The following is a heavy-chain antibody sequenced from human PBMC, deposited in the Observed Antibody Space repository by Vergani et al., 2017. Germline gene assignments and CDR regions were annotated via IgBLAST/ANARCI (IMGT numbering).Heavy chain of an antibody. CDR1: GGSISSYY. Sequence: QVQLQESGPGLVKPSETLSLTCTVSGGSISSYYWSWIRQPAGKGLEWIGRIYTSGSTNYNPSLKSRVTMLVDTSKNQFSLKLSSVTGAETAVYYCARDPGTEWWHAWGMDVWSQGTTVTVSS. CDR3: ARDPGTEWWHAWGMDV. J-gene: IGHJ6*02. D-gene: IGHD2-15*01. V-gene: IGHV4-4*07. CDR2: IYTSGST.